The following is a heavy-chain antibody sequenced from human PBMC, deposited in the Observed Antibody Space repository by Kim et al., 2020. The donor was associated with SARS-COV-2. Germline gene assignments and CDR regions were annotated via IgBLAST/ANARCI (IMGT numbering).Heavy chain of an antibody. D-gene: IGHD3-22*01. V-gene: IGHV4-59*08. Sequence: NPSLKSRVTISVDTSKNQFSRKRSSVTAADTAVYYCARRGYYRIYWYFDLWGRGTLVTVSS. CDR3: ARRGYYRIYWYFDL. J-gene: IGHJ2*01.